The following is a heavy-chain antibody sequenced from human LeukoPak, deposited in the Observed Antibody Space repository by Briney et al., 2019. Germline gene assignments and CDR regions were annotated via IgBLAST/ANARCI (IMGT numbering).Heavy chain of an antibody. CDR1: GYTFTGYY. CDR2: INPNSGGT. J-gene: IGHJ5*02. V-gene: IGHV1-2*02. CDR3: VRCYSELNWFDP. D-gene: IGHD1-14*01. Sequence: GASVKVSCKASGYTFTGYYMHWVRQAPGQGLEWMGWINPNSGGTNYAQKFQGRVTMTRDTSISTAYMELSRRRSDDTAVYYCVRCYSELNWFDPWGQGTLVTVSS.